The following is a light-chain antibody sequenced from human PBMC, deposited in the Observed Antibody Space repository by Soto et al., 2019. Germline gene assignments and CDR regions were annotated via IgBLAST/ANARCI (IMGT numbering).Light chain of an antibody. Sequence: EMVMTQSPATLSVYPGERASLSCRASQSVSLDLAWYQQKPGQPPRLLIYVASTRAAGIPARFSGSGSGTEFTLTISSLESEDVAVYYCQQYKDWPPRFGQGTKVDIK. CDR3: QQYKDWPPR. V-gene: IGKV3-15*01. CDR2: VAS. J-gene: IGKJ1*01. CDR1: QSVSLD.